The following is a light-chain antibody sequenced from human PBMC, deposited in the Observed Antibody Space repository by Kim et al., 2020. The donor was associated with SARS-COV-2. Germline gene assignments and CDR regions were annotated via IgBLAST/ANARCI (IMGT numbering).Light chain of an antibody. J-gene: IGKJ2*01. CDR2: GAS. V-gene: IGKV3-20*01. Sequence: FSPGERAPLSCRASQSVSSSYLAWYQQKPGQAPRLLIYGASSRATGIPDRFSGSGSGTDFTLTISRLEPEDFAVYYCQQYGSSSYTFGQGTKLEI. CDR3: QQYGSSSYT. CDR1: QSVSSSY.